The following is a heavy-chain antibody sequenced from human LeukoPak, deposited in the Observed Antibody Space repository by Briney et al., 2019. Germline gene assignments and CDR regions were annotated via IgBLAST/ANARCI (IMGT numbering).Heavy chain of an antibody. CDR1: GGSLSSGDYY. CDR3: ARATMVRGVIAHYYYGMDV. V-gene: IGHV4-30-4*01. Sequence: PSETLSLTCTVSGGSLSSGDYYWSWIRQPPGKGLEWIGYIYYSGSTYYNPSLKSRVTISVDTSKNQFSLKLSSVAAADTAVYYCARATMVRGVIAHYYYGMDVWGQGTTVTVSS. J-gene: IGHJ6*02. D-gene: IGHD3-10*01. CDR2: IYYSGST.